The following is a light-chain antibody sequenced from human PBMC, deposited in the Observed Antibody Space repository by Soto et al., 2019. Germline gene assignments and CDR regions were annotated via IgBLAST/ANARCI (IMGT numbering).Light chain of an antibody. V-gene: IGKV1-5*01. CDR3: QQYNSYSWT. J-gene: IGKJ1*01. CDR1: QSIGRS. Sequence: DIQMTQSPASLSASVGDRVTISCGASQSIGRSLNWYQQKPGKAPKLLIYDASSLESGVPSRLSGSGYGTELTLTISSLKNDDFETYYCQQYNSYSWTFGHGTKVDIK. CDR2: DAS.